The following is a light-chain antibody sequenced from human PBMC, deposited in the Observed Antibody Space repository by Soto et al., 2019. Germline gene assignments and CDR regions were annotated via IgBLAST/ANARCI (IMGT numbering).Light chain of an antibody. CDR2: GAS. Sequence: EIVMTQSPATLSVSPGERATLSCRASQSVSRNLAWHQQRPGQAPRLLIYGASTRATAIPARFSGSGSGTEFTLTISSLQSEDFAVYYCQQYNDWPRTFGQGTKV. V-gene: IGKV3-15*01. J-gene: IGKJ1*01. CDR1: QSVSRN. CDR3: QQYNDWPRT.